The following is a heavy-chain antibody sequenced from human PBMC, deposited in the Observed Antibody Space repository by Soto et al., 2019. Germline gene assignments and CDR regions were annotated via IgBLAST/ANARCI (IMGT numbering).Heavy chain of an antibody. CDR3: ATPYYFNH. D-gene: IGHD3-16*01. J-gene: IGHJ1*01. CDR1: GFTFSAYT. CDR2: ISDDSSYI. Sequence: GGCLRLSCAASGFTFSAYTMNWVRQAPGKGLEWLSSISDDSSYIDYADSLRGRFTVSRDNARNSLYLQIDSLGVEDTAVYYCATPYYFNHWGPGTLVTVSS. V-gene: IGHV3-21*06.